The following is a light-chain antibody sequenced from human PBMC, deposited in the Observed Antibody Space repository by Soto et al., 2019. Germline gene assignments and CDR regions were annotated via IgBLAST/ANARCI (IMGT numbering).Light chain of an antibody. CDR3: QRYGSWQLT. CDR2: GAS. Sequence: EIVLTQSPGTLSLSPGERATLSCRASQSVSSSYLAWYQQKPGQAPRLLIYGASSRAAGIPDRFSGSGSGRDFSLTISRLEPEDYAVYYCQRYGSWQLTFGGGTKVEIK. J-gene: IGKJ4*01. V-gene: IGKV3-20*01. CDR1: QSVSSSY.